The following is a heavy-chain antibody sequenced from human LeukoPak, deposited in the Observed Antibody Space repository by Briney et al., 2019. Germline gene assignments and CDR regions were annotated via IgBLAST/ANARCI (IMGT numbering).Heavy chain of an antibody. J-gene: IGHJ5*02. V-gene: IGHV4-59*02. CDR1: GDSVSSFY. CDR2: IYYTRNT. Sequence: SETLSLTCTVSGDSVSSFYWSWIRQPPGKGLEWIRYIYYTRNTDYNPSLKSRVTISVDTYKKQFSLKMRSVTAADTAVYYCARTSYGSGPRWWFDPWGQGTLVTVSS. CDR3: ARTSYGSGPRWWFDP. D-gene: IGHD2-15*01.